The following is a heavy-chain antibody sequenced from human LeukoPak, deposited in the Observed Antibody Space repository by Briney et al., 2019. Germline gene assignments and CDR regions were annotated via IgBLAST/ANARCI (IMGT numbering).Heavy chain of an antibody. CDR2: IYPGDSDT. D-gene: IGHD2-15*01. J-gene: IGHJ6*02. CDR3: ARHDDCSGGSCYSGYYYYGMDV. V-gene: IGHV5-51*01. CDR1: GYSFTSYW. Sequence: GESLKISCKGSGYSFTSYWIGWVRQMPGKGLEWMGIIYPGDSDTRYSPSFQGQVTISADKSISTAYLQWSSLKASDTAMYYCARHDDCSGGSCYSGYYYYGMDVWGQGTTVTVSS.